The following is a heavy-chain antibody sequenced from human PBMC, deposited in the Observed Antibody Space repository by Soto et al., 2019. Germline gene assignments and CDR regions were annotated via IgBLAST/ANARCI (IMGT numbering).Heavy chain of an antibody. D-gene: IGHD3-3*01. V-gene: IGHV1-69*01. CDR2: INPLFRTA. CDR1: GDTPSNYV. Sequence: QVQLVQSGAEVKKPGSSVKVSCKASGDTPSNYVISWLRQAPGQGLEWMGGINPLFRTANYPPKFQGRVTITADESTSKAFMEVSSLRSDDTAVYYCARENGNAFLGNFDYWGQGTLVSVSS. J-gene: IGHJ4*02. CDR3: ARENGNAFLGNFDY.